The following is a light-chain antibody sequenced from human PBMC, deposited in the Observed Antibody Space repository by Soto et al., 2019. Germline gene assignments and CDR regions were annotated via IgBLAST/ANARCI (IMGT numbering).Light chain of an antibody. CDR2: GAS. J-gene: IGKJ2*02. V-gene: IGKV3-15*01. CDR1: QSVSSK. CDR3: QQYNNWPRGT. Sequence: EIVMTQSPATLYVSPGERATLSCRASQSVSSKLAWYQQKPGQAPRLLIYGASTRATGIPARFSGSGSGTEFTLTISSLQSEDFAVYYCQQYNNWPRGTFGQGTKLEIK.